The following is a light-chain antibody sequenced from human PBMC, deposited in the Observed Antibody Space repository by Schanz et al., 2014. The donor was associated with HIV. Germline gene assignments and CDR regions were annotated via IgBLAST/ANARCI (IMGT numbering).Light chain of an antibody. CDR1: QSVDSD. CDR3: QQYGSSPPT. J-gene: IGKJ3*01. Sequence: EVVMTQSPATLSVSPGERATLSCRPSQSVDSDLAWSQQKPGQGPTLLIHGASSRATDIPDRFSGSGSGTDFTLTISRLEPEDFAVYYCQQYGSSPPTFGPGTKVEIK. V-gene: IGKV3-20*01. CDR2: GAS.